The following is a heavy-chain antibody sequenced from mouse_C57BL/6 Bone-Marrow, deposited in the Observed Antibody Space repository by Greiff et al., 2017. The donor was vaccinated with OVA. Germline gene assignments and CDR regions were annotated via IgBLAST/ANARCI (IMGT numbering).Heavy chain of an antibody. Sequence: EVKLVESGGDLVKPGGSLKLSCAASGFTFSSYGMSWVRQTPDKRLEWVATISSGGSYTYYPDSVKGRFTISRDNAKNTLYLQMSSLKSEDTAMYYCARQFTTVEGSWFAYWGQGTLVTVSA. CDR2: ISSGGSYT. D-gene: IGHD1-1*01. V-gene: IGHV5-6*01. J-gene: IGHJ3*01. CDR3: ARQFTTVEGSWFAY. CDR1: GFTFSSYG.